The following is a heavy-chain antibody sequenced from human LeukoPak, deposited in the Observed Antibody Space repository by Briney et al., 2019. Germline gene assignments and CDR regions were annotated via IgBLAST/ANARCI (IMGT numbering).Heavy chain of an antibody. D-gene: IGHD3-10*01. CDR2: IYNSEST. Sequence: PSETLSLTCSVSGGSISSSNYYWRWIRQPAGKGLEWIGRIYNSESTNYNPSLKSRVTISVDTSRNQFSLKLSSVTAADTAVYYCARGLWFGDENPPYFDYWGQGILVTVSS. CDR1: GGSISSSNYY. J-gene: IGHJ4*02. V-gene: IGHV4-61*02. CDR3: ARGLWFGDENPPYFDY.